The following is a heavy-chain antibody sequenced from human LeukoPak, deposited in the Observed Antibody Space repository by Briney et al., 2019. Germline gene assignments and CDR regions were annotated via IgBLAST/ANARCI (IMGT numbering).Heavy chain of an antibody. CDR2: ISYDGRNE. J-gene: IGHJ1*01. V-gene: IGHV3-30*03. D-gene: IGHD4-17*01. Sequence: PGGSLRLSWAASGYTFSTYVMHWVRQAPGKGLEWVAFISYDGRNEYYADSVKGRFTISRDNYENTLYLQMNSLRSEDTAVYYCVREYDYGKYFQHWGQGTLVTVSS. CDR1: GYTFSTYV. CDR3: VREYDYGKYFQH.